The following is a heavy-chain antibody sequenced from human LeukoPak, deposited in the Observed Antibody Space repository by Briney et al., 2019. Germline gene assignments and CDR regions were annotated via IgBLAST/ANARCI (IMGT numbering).Heavy chain of an antibody. CDR2: IKHNGGEK. V-gene: IGHV3-7*01. CDR1: GFTFTDYF. CDR3: ARAAGIIVDYFFDF. D-gene: IGHD3-16*02. J-gene: IGHJ4*02. Sequence: PGGSLRLSCVASGFTFTDYFMSWVRQAPGKGLEWVASIKHNGGEKYYVDSVKGRFTISRDNAKNSLYLEMSSLRVEDTAVYYCARAAGIIVDYFFDFWGQGTLVTVSS.